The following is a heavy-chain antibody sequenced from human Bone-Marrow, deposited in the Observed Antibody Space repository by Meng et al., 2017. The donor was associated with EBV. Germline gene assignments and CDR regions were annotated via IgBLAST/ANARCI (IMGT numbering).Heavy chain of an antibody. Sequence: QVHLRGSSPGRVKPSEPLSLTCTVSGGSVNTGSYYWSWIRQPPGKGLEYLGHVYYTARTNYNPSLKSRVSISVDTSKNHFSLRLNSATAADTAIYYCARIGYSSGWYATDYWGQGTLVTVSS. CDR1: GGSVNTGSYY. J-gene: IGHJ4*02. CDR2: VYYTART. D-gene: IGHD6-19*01. CDR3: ARIGYSSGWYATDY. V-gene: IGHV4-61*03.